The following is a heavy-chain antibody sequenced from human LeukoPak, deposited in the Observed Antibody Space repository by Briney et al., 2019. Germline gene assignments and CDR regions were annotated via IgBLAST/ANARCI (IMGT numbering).Heavy chain of an antibody. J-gene: IGHJ3*02. CDR1: GFTFSSYA. CDR2: ISGSGGST. D-gene: IGHD3-22*01. CDR3: ARLIYFDSSGYPPAFDM. Sequence: LTGGSLRLSCAASGFTFSSYAMSWVRQAPGKGLEWVSAISGSGGSTYYADSVKGRFTISRDNSKNTLYLQMNSLRAEDTAAYYCARLIYFDSSGYPPAFDMWGQGTMVAVSS. V-gene: IGHV3-23*01.